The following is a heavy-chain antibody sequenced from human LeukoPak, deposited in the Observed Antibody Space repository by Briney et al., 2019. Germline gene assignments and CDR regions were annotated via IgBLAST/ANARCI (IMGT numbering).Heavy chain of an antibody. CDR3: TRQHSGYSDY. CDR2: IYESGRT. V-gene: IGHV4-39*01. J-gene: IGHJ4*02. CDR1: GASISSATYL. D-gene: IGHD3-22*01. Sequence: PSETLSLTCTVSGASISSATYLWGWIRQPPGKGLEWIGNIYESGRTYHNPSLKSRVTASADTSKNQFFLKLTSVTAADTAVYYCTRQHSGYSDYWGQGTLVTVSS.